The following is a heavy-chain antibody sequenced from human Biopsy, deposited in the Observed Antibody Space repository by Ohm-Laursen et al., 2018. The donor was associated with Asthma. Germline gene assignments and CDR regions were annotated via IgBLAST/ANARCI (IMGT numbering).Heavy chain of an antibody. CDR2: VYWTGST. V-gene: IGHV4-59*01. CDR1: GGSISSFY. Sequence: LSLTCSVYGGSISSFYWSWIRQSPEKGLEWMGYVYWTGSTNYNPSLKSRITMSVDTSKNRMFPELTSVTAADTAIYYCVRAVRNEQWLAPFDYWGQGKPVTVSS. D-gene: IGHD6-19*01. J-gene: IGHJ4*02. CDR3: VRAVRNEQWLAPFDY.